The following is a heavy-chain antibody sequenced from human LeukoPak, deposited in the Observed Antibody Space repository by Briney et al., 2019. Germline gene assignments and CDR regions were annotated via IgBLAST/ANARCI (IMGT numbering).Heavy chain of an antibody. CDR1: GFTFSGSA. V-gene: IGHV3-73*01. CDR2: IRSKANSYAT. Sequence: GGSLRLSCAASGFTFSGSAMHWVRQASGKGLEWVGRIRSKANSYATAYAASVKGRFTISRDDSKNTAYLQMNSLKTEDTAVYYCTLVGDSGWRGPDFDYWGQGTLVTVSS. J-gene: IGHJ4*02. D-gene: IGHD6-19*01. CDR3: TLVGDSGWRGPDFDY.